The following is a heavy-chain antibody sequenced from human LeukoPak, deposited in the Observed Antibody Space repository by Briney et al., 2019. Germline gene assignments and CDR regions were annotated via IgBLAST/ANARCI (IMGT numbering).Heavy chain of an antibody. CDR1: NGSIGSHY. J-gene: IGHJ4*02. D-gene: IGHD6-19*01. CDR2: IYHTGST. V-gene: IGHV4-59*11. CDR3: ARIGQWRAGGQFDS. Sequence: SETLSLTCTVSNGSIGSHYWAWIRQSPGKGLEWIGDIYHTGSTNYNPSLKSPVTISIDTSENQFSLKVNSVTAADTAVYYCARIGQWRAGGQFDSWGLGTLVTVSS.